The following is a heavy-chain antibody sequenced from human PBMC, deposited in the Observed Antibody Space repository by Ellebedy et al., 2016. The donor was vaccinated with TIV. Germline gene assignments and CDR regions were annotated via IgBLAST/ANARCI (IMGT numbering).Heavy chain of an antibody. CDR2: IWYDGNNE. Sequence: GESLKISCAASGFSFDRYGMHWVRQPPGKGLEWVAVIWYDGNNEYYADSVKGRFTISRDNAKNSLYLQMNSLRVEDTALYHCARSRYPGARSSFDPWGQGTLVTVSS. J-gene: IGHJ5*02. D-gene: IGHD6-6*01. CDR1: GFSFDRYG. V-gene: IGHV3-33*01. CDR3: ARSRYPGARSSFDP.